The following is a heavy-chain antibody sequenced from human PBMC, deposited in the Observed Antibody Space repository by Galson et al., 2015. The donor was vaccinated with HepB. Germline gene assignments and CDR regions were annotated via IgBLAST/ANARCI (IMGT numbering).Heavy chain of an antibody. Sequence: SVKVSCKASGYTFADYNIHWVRQAPGHGLEWMRRINPNSGGTNYAPNFQGRLTLTRDTSISTAYMELSRLRSDDTAVYYCARGPYCSSSSCYHDQFDYWGQGTLVTVSS. CDR1: GYTFADYN. CDR3: ARGPYCSSSSCYHDQFDY. CDR2: INPNSGGT. V-gene: IGHV1-2*06. J-gene: IGHJ4*02. D-gene: IGHD2-2*01.